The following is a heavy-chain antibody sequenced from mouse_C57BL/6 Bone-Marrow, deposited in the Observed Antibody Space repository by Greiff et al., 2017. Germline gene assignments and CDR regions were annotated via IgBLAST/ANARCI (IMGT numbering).Heavy chain of an antibody. CDR1: GYTFTSYW. Sequence: QVQLQQPGAELVRPGSSVKLSCKASGYTFTSYWMHWVKQRPIQGLEWIGNIDPSDSETHSNQKFKDKATLTVDKSSSTAYMQLSSLTSEDSAVYYCARGLFDYWGQGTTLTVSS. CDR2: IDPSDSET. CDR3: ARGLFDY. J-gene: IGHJ2*01. V-gene: IGHV1-52*01.